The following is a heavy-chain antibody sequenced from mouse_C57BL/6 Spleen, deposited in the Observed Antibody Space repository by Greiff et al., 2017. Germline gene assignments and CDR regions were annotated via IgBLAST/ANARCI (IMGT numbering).Heavy chain of an antibody. V-gene: IGHV1-64*01. CDR3: ETEAQATGWFAY. CDR2: VHPNSGST. D-gene: IGHD3-2*02. CDR1: GYTFTSYW. Sequence: VQLQQPGAELVKPGASVKLSCKASGYTFTSYWMHWVKQRPGQGLEWIGMVHPNSGSTNYNEKFKSKATLTVDKSSSTAYMQLSSLTSEDSAVSNSETEAQATGWFAYWGQGTLVTVSA. J-gene: IGHJ3*01.